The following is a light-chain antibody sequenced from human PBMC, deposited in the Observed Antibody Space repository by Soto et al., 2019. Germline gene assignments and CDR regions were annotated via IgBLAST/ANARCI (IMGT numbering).Light chain of an antibody. V-gene: IGLV3-1*01. CDR3: QTWNNNTVV. CDR2: EDK. J-gene: IGLJ2*01. CDR1: KLGEKF. Sequence: SSELTQPPSVSVSPGQTARITCSGDKLGEKFASWYQQKPGQSPVVVIYEDKKRPSAIPERFSGSNSGNTATLTISGTEAMDEADYYCQTWNNNTVVFGGGTKLTVL.